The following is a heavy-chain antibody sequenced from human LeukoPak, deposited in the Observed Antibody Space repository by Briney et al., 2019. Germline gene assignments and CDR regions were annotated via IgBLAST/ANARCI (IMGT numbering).Heavy chain of an antibody. Sequence: GSLRLSCEASGFTFSNSDMHWVRQAPGKGLEWVAFIRYDGRNKYYADSVKGRFTISRDNSKNTLYLQMNSLRTEDTAVFYCAKGHSNWYFFDYWGQGTLVTVSS. D-gene: IGHD6-13*01. CDR3: AKGHSNWYFFDY. V-gene: IGHV3-30*02. CDR2: IRYDGRNK. CDR1: GFTFSNSD. J-gene: IGHJ4*02.